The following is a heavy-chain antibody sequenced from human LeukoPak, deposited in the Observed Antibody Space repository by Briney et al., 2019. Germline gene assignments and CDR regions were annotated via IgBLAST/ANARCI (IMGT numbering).Heavy chain of an antibody. V-gene: IGHV3-30-3*01. D-gene: IGHD5-24*01. CDR1: GFTFISYS. CDR2: ISYDGSNK. Sequence: GGSLRLSCAASGFTFISYSMHGVRQAPGKGLEGVAVISYDGSNKYYADSVKGRFTISRDNSKNTLYLQMNSLRAEDTAVYYCARVSEMATITDAFDIWGQGTMVTVSS. CDR3: ARVSEMATITDAFDI. J-gene: IGHJ3*02.